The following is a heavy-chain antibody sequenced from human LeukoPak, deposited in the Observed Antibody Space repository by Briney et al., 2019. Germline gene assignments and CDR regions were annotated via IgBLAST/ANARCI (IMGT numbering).Heavy chain of an antibody. J-gene: IGHJ4*02. CDR3: AKYVVLMVYAVGFDY. D-gene: IGHD2-8*01. V-gene: IGHV3-23*01. Sequence: PGGSLRLSCAASGFTFSSYAMRWVRQAPGKGLEWVSAISGSGGSTYYADSVKGRFTISRDNSKNTLYLQMNSLRAEDTAVYYCAKYVVLMVYAVGFDYWGQGTLVTVSS. CDR1: GFTFSSYA. CDR2: ISGSGGST.